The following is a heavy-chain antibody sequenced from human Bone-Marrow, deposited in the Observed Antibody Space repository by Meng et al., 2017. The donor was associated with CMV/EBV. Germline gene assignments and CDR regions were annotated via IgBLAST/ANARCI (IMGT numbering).Heavy chain of an antibody. CDR3: ARGNWNYGHAYDI. D-gene: IGHD1-7*01. CDR1: GYTFTGYY. Sequence: ASVKVSCKASGYTFTGYYMHWVRQAPGQGLEWMGWINPNSGGTNYAQKFQGRVTMTRDTSISTAYMELSRLRSDDTVVYYCARGNWNYGHAYDIWGQGIMVTVSS. V-gene: IGHV1-2*02. CDR2: INPNSGGT. J-gene: IGHJ3*02.